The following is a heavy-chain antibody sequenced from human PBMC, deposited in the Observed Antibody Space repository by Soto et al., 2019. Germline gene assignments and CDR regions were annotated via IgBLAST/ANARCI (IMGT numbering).Heavy chain of an antibody. CDR1: GFTFSDYG. Sequence: PGGSLRLSCAASGFTFSDYGMHWVRQPPGKGLEWLASIWDDGDKKIYGDSVKGRFTASRDNSKGTLYLEMDSLRAEDTAVYYCTTWRSRFNFAYWGQGALVTVPQ. CDR3: TTWRSRFNFAY. J-gene: IGHJ4*02. D-gene: IGHD1-26*01. CDR2: IWDDGDKK. V-gene: IGHV3-30*02.